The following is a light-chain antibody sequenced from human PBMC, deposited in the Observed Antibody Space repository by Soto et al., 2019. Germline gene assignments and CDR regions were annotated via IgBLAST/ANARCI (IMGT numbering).Light chain of an antibody. J-gene: IGKJ3*01. CDR1: QSVLYSSNNMNY. Sequence: DIVMTQSPDSLAVSLGERATINCKSSQSVLYSSNNMNYLAWYQHKPGQPPKLLIYWASTRESGVPDRFSGSGSGTDFTLTISSLQAEDGAGYYCQQYYGTPVTFGPGTKVDIK. V-gene: IGKV4-1*01. CDR2: WAS. CDR3: QQYYGTPVT.